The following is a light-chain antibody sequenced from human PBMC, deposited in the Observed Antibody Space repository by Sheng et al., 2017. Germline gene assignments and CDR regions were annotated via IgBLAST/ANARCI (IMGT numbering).Light chain of an antibody. V-gene: IGKV3-20*01. J-gene: IGKJ1*01. Sequence: EIVLTQSPGTLSLSPGERATLSCRASQSVTSTYLDWYQQRPGQAPRLLIYDASNRATGIPDRFSASGSGTDFTLTINRLEPEDIAVYYCQQYDRPPRTFGQGTNVEIK. CDR1: QSVTSTY. CDR2: DAS. CDR3: QQYDRPPRT.